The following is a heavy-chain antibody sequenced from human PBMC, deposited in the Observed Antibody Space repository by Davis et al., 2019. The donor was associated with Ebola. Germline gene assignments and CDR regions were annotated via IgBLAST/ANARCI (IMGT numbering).Heavy chain of an antibody. CDR3: AFVGVNTKGDARDI. J-gene: IGHJ3*02. CDR2: INHSGST. CDR1: GGSFSGYY. Sequence: SETLSLTCAVYGGSFSGYYWSWIRQPPGKGLEWIGEINHSGSTNYNPSLKSRVTISVDTSKNQISLQLISMTAADTAVYYCAFVGVNTKGDARDIWGQGTQVIVSS. V-gene: IGHV4-34*01. D-gene: IGHD1-26*01.